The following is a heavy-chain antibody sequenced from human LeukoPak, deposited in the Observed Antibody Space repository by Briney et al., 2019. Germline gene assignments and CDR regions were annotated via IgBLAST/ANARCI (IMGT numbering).Heavy chain of an antibody. CDR3: ARVPVGYCSSTSCYGVSDY. CDR1: GGSISSGGYY. J-gene: IGHJ4*02. CDR2: INHSGST. D-gene: IGHD2-2*01. Sequence: SQTLSLTCTVSGGSISSGGYYCTWIRQHPGKGLEWIGDINHSGSTNYNPSLKSRVTISVDTSKNQFSLKLSSVTAADTAVYYCARVPVGYCSSTSCYGVSDYWGQGTLVTVSS. V-gene: IGHV4-31*03.